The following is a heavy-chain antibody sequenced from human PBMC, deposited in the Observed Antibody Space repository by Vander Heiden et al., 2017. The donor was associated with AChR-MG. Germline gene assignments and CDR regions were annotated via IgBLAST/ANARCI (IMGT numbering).Heavy chain of an antibody. V-gene: IGHV3-48*02. Sequence: EVQLVESGGGLVQPGGSLRLSCAASGFTFSSYSMNWVRQAPGKGLEWVSYISSSSSTIYYADSVKGRFTISRDNAKNSLYLQMNSLRDEDTAVYYCARDRPYYYDSSGPHWGQGTLVTVSS. CDR1: GFTFSSYS. CDR3: ARDRPYYYDSSGPH. D-gene: IGHD3-22*01. CDR2: ISSSSSTI. J-gene: IGHJ4*02.